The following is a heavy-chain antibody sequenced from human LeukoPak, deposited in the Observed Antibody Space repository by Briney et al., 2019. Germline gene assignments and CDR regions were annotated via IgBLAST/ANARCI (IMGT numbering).Heavy chain of an antibody. J-gene: IGHJ4*02. CDR2: ISSSSSYI. Sequence: PGGSLRLSCAASGFTFSSYSMSWVRQAPGKGLEWVSSISSSSSYIYYADSVKGRFTISRDNAKNSLHLQMNSLRAEDTAVYYCARGDKLGKNIYWGQGTLVTVSS. D-gene: IGHD7-27*01. CDR1: GFTFSSYS. V-gene: IGHV3-21*01. CDR3: ARGDKLGKNIY.